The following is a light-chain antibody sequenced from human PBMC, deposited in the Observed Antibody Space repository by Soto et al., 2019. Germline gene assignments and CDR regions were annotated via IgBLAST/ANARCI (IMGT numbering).Light chain of an antibody. CDR1: SSDVDGYNY. J-gene: IGLJ2*01. Sequence: QSALTQPASVSGSPGQSITISCTGTSSDVDGYNYVSWYQYHPGNAPKLIIYDVNNRPSGVSNRFSGSKSGNTASLTISGLQAEDEADYYCSSFTISRNTVIFGGGTKVTVL. CDR3: SSFTISRNTVI. CDR2: DVN. V-gene: IGLV2-14*01.